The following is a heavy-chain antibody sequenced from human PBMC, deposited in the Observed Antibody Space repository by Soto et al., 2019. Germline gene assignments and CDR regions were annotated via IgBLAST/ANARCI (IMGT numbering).Heavy chain of an antibody. CDR1: GFTFSSYA. D-gene: IGHD5-18*01. Sequence: GGSLRLSCAASGFTFSSYAMHWVRQAPGKGLEWVAVISYDGSNKYYADSVKGRFTISRDNSKNTLYLQMTSLRAEDTAVYYCARAPGYSYGYGIVYWGQGTLVTVSS. CDR2: ISYDGSNK. J-gene: IGHJ4*02. V-gene: IGHV3-30-3*01. CDR3: ARAPGYSYGYGIVY.